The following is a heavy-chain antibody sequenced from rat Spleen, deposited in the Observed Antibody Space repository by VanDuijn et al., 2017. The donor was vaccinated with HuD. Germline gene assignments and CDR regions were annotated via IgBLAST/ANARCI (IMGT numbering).Heavy chain of an antibody. CDR1: GFTFSNYD. D-gene: IGHD1-11*01. J-gene: IGHJ2*01. Sequence: EVQLVESGGGLVQPGRSLKLSCAASGFTFSNYDMAWVRQAPTKGLEWVASISTSGGSTYYRDSVKGRFTVSRDNAKSTLYLQMDSLRSEDTATYYCARQDYGPDYWGQGVMVTVSS. CDR3: ARQDYGPDY. V-gene: IGHV5-25*01. CDR2: ISTSGGST.